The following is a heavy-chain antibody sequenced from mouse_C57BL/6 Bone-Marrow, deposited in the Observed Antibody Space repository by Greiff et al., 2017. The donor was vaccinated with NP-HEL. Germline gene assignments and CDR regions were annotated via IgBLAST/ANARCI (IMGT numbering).Heavy chain of an antibody. J-gene: IGHJ3*01. D-gene: IGHD2-4*01. CDR2: IYPRSGNT. CDR1: GYTFTSYG. Sequence: VQLQESGAELARPGASVKLSCKASGYTFTSYGISWVKQRTGQGLEWIGEIYPRSGNTYYNEKFKGKATLTADKSSSTAYMELLSLTSEDSAVYVCARSDWTDFAYWGQGTLVTVSA. V-gene: IGHV1-81*01. CDR3: ARSDWTDFAY.